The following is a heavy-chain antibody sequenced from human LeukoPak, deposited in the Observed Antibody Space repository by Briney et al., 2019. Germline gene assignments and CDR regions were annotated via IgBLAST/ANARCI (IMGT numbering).Heavy chain of an antibody. J-gene: IGHJ4*02. Sequence: ASVKVSCKASGGTFSSYAISWVRQAPGRGLEWMGRIIPIFGIANYAQKFQGRVTITADKSTSTAYMELSSLRSEDTAVYYCARAHYYDSSGYYSSPFDYWGQGTLVTVSS. CDR2: IIPIFGIA. CDR1: GGTFSSYA. D-gene: IGHD3-22*01. V-gene: IGHV1-69*04. CDR3: ARAHYYDSSGYYSSPFDY.